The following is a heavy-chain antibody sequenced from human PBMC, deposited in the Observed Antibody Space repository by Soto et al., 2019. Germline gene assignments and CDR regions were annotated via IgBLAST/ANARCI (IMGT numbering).Heavy chain of an antibody. V-gene: IGHV1-3*01. CDR3: ARAVAVPADFDY. CDR2: INAGNGNT. J-gene: IGHJ4*02. Sequence: ASVKVSCKASGYTFTNYDIHWVRQAPGQRLEWMGWINAGNGNTKYSQKFQGRVTITRDTSASTAYMELSSLRSEDTAVYYCARAVAVPADFDYWGQGTLVTVSS. CDR1: GYTFTNYD. D-gene: IGHD6-19*01.